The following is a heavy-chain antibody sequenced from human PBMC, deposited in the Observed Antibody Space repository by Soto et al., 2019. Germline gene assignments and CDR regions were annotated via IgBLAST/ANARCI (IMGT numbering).Heavy chain of an antibody. CDR1: GFTFDDYA. CDR2: ISWNSGSI. D-gene: IGHD5-18*01. J-gene: IGHJ4*02. CDR3: AKEGFSYGYDY. V-gene: IGHV3-9*01. Sequence: GGSLRLSCAASGFTFDDYAMHWVRQAPGKGLEWVSGISWNSGSIGYADSVKGRFTISRDNAKNSLYLQMNSLRAEDTALYYSAKEGFSYGYDYWGQGTLVTVSS.